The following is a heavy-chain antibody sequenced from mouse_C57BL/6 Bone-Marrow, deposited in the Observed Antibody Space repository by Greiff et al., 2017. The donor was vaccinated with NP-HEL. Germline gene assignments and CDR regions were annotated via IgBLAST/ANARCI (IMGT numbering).Heavy chain of an antibody. CDR2: INPSSGYT. CDR1: GYTFTSST. D-gene: IGHD1-1*01. V-gene: IGHV1-4*01. CDR3: ARSQGSYYYVSSPWFAY. J-gene: IGHJ3*01. Sequence: VQLQQSGAELARPGASVKMSCKASGYTFTSSTMHWVKQRHGQGLEWIGYINPSSGYTKYNQKFKDKATLTADKSSITAYMPLSSWTSEDSAVYYCARSQGSYYYVSSPWFAYWGQGTLVTVSA.